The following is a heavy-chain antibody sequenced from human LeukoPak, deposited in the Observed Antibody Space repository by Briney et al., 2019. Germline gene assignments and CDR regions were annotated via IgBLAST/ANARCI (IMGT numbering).Heavy chain of an antibody. J-gene: IGHJ6*03. Sequence: PSETLSLTCTVSGGSISSSSYYWGWIRQPPGKGLEWIGSIYYSGSTYYNPSLKSRVTISVDTSKNQFSLKLSSVTAADTAVYYCARVRAARRYYYYYMDVWGKGTTVTVSS. CDR3: ARVRAARRYYYYYMDV. CDR1: GGSISSSSYY. CDR2: IYYSGST. V-gene: IGHV4-39*07. D-gene: IGHD6-6*01.